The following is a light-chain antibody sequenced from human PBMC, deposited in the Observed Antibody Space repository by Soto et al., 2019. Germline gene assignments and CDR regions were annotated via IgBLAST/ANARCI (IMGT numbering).Light chain of an antibody. V-gene: IGKV1-5*01. Sequence: EIHMPRSPSTLSASVAGRVTISCRASQSIRSWLAWYQQKTGKAPKIVIYDDSSLESGIPYRFSGSGSGTELTLTISRLQPDDFAIYYCQKYNSYPRTFGQGTKVDIK. CDR2: DDS. CDR3: QKYNSYPRT. CDR1: QSIRSW. J-gene: IGKJ1*01.